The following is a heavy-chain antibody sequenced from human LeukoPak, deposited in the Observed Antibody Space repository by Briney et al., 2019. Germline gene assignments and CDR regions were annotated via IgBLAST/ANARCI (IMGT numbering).Heavy chain of an antibody. D-gene: IGHD2-21*02. CDR3: TKESVTYLDY. Sequence: GGSLRLSCAASGFIFNYYSMNWVRQAPGKGLEWVSYVSSSSSSIYYADSVKGRFTISRDNAKNSLYLQMNSLRDEDTAVYYCTKESVTYLDYWGQGTLVTASS. CDR1: GFIFNYYS. J-gene: IGHJ4*02. CDR2: VSSSSSSI. V-gene: IGHV3-48*02.